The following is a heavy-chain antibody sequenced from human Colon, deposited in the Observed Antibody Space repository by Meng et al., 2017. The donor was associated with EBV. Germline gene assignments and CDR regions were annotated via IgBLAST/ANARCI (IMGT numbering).Heavy chain of an antibody. D-gene: IGHD3-10*01. Sequence: QWELRESGPALVKPSEPLSLTCAVSGDSITNHNWWAWVRQPQGKGLEWIGEIPHRGSSAYNPSLKSRVSMSIDKSKNQFSLKLTSVTAADTAVYHCLRGSGGSVWGQGTLVTVSS. CDR2: IPHRGSS. CDR3: LRGSGGSV. V-gene: IGHV4-4*02. CDR1: GDSITNHNW. J-gene: IGHJ1*01.